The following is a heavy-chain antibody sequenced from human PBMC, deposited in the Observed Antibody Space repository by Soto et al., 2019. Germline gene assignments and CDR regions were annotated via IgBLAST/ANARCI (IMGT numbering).Heavy chain of an antibody. CDR2: ISSSSSTI. J-gene: IGHJ6*02. D-gene: IGHD6-13*01. Sequence: GGSLRLSCAASGFTFSSYSMNWVRQAPGKGLEWVSYISSSSSTIYYADSVKGRFTISRENAKNSLYLQMNSLRDEDTAVYYCAREVQLVLISSYYYYYGMDVWGQGTTVTVSS. CDR3: AREVQLVLISSYYYYYGMDV. CDR1: GFTFSSYS. V-gene: IGHV3-48*02.